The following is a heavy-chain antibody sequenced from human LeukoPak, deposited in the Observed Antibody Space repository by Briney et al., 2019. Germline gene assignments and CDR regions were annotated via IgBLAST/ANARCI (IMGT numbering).Heavy chain of an antibody. D-gene: IGHD3-3*01. Sequence: GGSLRLSCAASGFTFSSYAMSWVRQAPGKGLEWVSAISGSGGSTYYADSVKGRFTISRDNSKNTLYLQMNSLRAEDTAVYYCAKKADYDFWSGYSTLNYWGQGTLVTVSS. J-gene: IGHJ4*02. V-gene: IGHV3-23*01. CDR3: AKKADYDFWSGYSTLNY. CDR2: ISGSGGST. CDR1: GFTFSSYA.